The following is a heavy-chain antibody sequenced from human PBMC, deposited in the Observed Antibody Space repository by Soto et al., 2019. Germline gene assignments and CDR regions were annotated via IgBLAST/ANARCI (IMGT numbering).Heavy chain of an antibody. Sequence: SETLSLTCTFSGGSISSYYCIWIRQPPGKGLEWIGYIYCSGSTNYNPSLKSRVTISVDTSKNQFSLKLSSVTAADTAVYYCARFEDSSGYYLPYFDYWGQGTLVTV. CDR1: GGSISSYY. CDR2: IYCSGST. CDR3: ARFEDSSGYYLPYFDY. V-gene: IGHV4-59*01. J-gene: IGHJ4*02. D-gene: IGHD3-22*01.